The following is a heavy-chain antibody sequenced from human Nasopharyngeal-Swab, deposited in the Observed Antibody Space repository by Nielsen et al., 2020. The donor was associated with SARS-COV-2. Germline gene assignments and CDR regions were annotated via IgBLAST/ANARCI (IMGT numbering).Heavy chain of an antibody. Sequence: GESLKISCAASGFTFSSHAMSWVRQAPGKGLEWVSAISGSGPTSYYADFVKGRFTMSRDNSKNALYLQMDSLRAEDTAVYYCAKDRGYCSGPICYDSYYYLDVWGKGTAVTVSS. V-gene: IGHV3-23*01. D-gene: IGHD2-2*01. CDR3: AKDRGYCSGPICYDSYYYLDV. CDR1: GFTFSSHA. CDR2: ISGSGPTS. J-gene: IGHJ6*03.